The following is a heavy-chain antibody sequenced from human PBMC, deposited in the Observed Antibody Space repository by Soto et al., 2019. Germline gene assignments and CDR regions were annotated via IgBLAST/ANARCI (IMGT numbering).Heavy chain of an antibody. J-gene: IGHJ6*03. CDR1: GGSISSYY. Sequence: QVQLQESGPGLVKPSETLSLTCTVSGGSISSYYWSWIRQPPGKGLEWIGYIYYSGSTNYNPSLTSRVTMSVDTSKNKFAMKLSSVTAADTAVYYCARAGWVTTDYYYCYMDVLGKGTTVTVSS. V-gene: IGHV4-59*01. CDR3: ARAGWVTTDYYYCYMDV. D-gene: IGHD4-17*01. CDR2: IYYSGST.